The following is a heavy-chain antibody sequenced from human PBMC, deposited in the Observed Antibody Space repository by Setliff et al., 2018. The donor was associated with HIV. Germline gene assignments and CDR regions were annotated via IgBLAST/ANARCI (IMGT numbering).Heavy chain of an antibody. J-gene: IGHJ6*03. Sequence: KPSETLSLTCTVSGGSISNTYYYWSWIRQPAGQGLEWIGQIYTSWSTNYNPSLKGRVTISVDTSKNQFSLKLSSVTAADTAVYYCARMSGFLYIDVWGKGTTVTVSS. V-gene: IGHV4-61*09. CDR2: IYTSWST. CDR1: GGSISNTYYY. D-gene: IGHD3-3*01. CDR3: ARMSGFLYIDV.